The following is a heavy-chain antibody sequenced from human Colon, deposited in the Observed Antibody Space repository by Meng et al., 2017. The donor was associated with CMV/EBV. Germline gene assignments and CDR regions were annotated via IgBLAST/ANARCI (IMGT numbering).Heavy chain of an antibody. D-gene: IGHD1-26*01. V-gene: IGHV3-74*01. CDR1: GITSGSHR. CDR2: ITPDGDIT. J-gene: IGHJ4*02. CDR3: TTNRQVGAVDY. Sequence: LCCAASGITSGSHRHNWVRQARRGGVVWVLRITPDGDITDSADSVGRRFTISGNNAETTVYLQMNRLRADDAAMYCCTTNRQVGAVDYWGQGTLVTVSS.